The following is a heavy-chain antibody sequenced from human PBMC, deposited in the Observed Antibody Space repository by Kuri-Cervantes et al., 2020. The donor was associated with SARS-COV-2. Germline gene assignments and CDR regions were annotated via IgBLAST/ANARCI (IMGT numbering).Heavy chain of an antibody. V-gene: IGHV4-39*01. CDR2: FYYPATA. J-gene: IGHJ6*02. CDR3: ARSLTSLLWFGELLGPKPSMDV. Sequence: SETLSLTCSVSGDSTSSSNYYWGWIRQPPGKTLEWIGSFYYPATASYNPSLRSRVTIFVDTSKNQFSLKLSSVTAAVTAVYYCARSLTSLLWFGELLGPKPSMDVWGQGTTVTVSS. D-gene: IGHD3-10*01. CDR1: GDSTSSSNYY.